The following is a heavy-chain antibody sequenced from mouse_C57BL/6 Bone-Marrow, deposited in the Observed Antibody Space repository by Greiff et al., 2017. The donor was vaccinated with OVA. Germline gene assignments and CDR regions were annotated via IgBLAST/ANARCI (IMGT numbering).Heavy chain of an antibody. CDR3: TRGYSNYYAMDY. Sequence: VQLQQSGAELVRPGASVTLSCKASGYTFTDYEMHWVKQTPVHGLEWIGTIDPETGGTAYNQKFTGKAILTADKSSSTAYMERRSLTSEDSAVYDCTRGYSNYYAMDYWGQGTSVTVSS. D-gene: IGHD2-5*01. CDR2: IDPETGGT. CDR1: GYTFTDYE. V-gene: IGHV1-15*01. J-gene: IGHJ4*01.